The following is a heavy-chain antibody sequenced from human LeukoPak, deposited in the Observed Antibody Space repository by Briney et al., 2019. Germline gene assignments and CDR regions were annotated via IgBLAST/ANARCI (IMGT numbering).Heavy chain of an antibody. V-gene: IGHV3-30*02. CDR1: GFTFNSHG. CDR2: IYYDGRNK. Sequence: GGSLRLSCAASGFTFNSHGLHWVRQAPGKGLEWVAFIYYDGRNKYYTDSVKGRFTISRDNSKNTVYLQMNSLRTEDTALYYCVKDQSKVFGYFDLWGRGTLVTVSS. CDR3: VKDQSKVFGYFDL. J-gene: IGHJ2*01.